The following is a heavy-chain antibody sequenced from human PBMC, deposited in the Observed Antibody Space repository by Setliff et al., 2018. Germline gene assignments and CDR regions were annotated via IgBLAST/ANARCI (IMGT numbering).Heavy chain of an antibody. CDR2: ISAYNGYI. CDR3: ARGRDPAYYYDSGGYYWDY. V-gene: IGHV1-18*01. D-gene: IGHD3-22*01. Sequence: ASVKVSCKASGYTFTSYGITWVRQAPGQGLEWMAWISAYNGYIVYAQKFQGRVTVTTDTSTSTAYMELRSLRSDDTAVYYCARGRDPAYYYDSGGYYWDYWGQGTLVTVSS. J-gene: IGHJ4*02. CDR1: GYTFTSYG.